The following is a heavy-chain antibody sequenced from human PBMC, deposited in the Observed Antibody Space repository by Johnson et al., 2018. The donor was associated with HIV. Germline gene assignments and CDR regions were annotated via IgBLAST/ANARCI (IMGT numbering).Heavy chain of an antibody. CDR1: GFTFSIYA. V-gene: IGHV3-30-3*01. D-gene: IGHD6-13*01. J-gene: IGHJ3*02. Sequence: QVQLVESGGGVVQPGRSLRLSCAASGFTFSIYAMHWVRQAPGKGLEWVAVISYDGSNKYYADSVKGRFTISRDNSKNTLYLQMNSLRAEDTAVYYCARDGLAARVVGAFDIWGQGTMVTVSS. CDR3: ARDGLAARVVGAFDI. CDR2: ISYDGSNK.